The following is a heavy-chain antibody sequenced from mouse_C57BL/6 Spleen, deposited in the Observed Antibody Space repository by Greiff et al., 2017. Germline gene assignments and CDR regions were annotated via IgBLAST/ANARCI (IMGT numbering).Heavy chain of an antibody. V-gene: IGHV1-53*01. J-gene: IGHJ4*01. CDR2: IYPSNGGT. Sequence: QVQLQQSGTELVKPGASVKLSCKASGYTFTSYWMHWVKQRPGQGLEWIGNIYPSNGGTNYNEKFKSKATLTVDKSSSTAYMQLSSLPSEDSAVYYCARGSNDGGAMGYWGQGTSVTVSS. D-gene: IGHD2-12*01. CDR3: ARGSNDGGAMGY. CDR1: GYTFTSYW.